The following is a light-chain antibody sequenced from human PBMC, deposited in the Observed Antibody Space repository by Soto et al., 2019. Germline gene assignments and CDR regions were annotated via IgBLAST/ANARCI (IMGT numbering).Light chain of an antibody. CDR1: SSDVGGYNY. J-gene: IGLJ1*01. V-gene: IGLV2-14*01. CDR3: SSYTSSSTLYV. Sequence: QSVLTQPASVSGSPGQSITISCTGSSSDVGGYNYVSWYQQHPDKAPKLMIYDVSNRPSGVSNRFSGSKSDNTASLTITGLQAEDEADYYCSSYTSSSTLYVFGTGTKVTVL. CDR2: DVS.